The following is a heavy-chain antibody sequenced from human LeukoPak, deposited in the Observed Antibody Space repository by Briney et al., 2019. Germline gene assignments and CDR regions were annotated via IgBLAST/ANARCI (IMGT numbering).Heavy chain of an antibody. CDR2: IYHSGST. D-gene: IGHD2-15*01. V-gene: IGHV4-38-2*01. CDR3: ARSYCSGGSCYYSNY. CDR1: GYSISSGYY. J-gene: IGHJ4*02. Sequence: SETLSLTCAVSGYSISSGYYWSWIRQPPGKGLEWIGSIYHSGSTYYNPSLKSRVTISVDTSKNQFSLKLSSVTAADTAVYYCARSYCSGGSCYYSNYWGQGTLVTVSS.